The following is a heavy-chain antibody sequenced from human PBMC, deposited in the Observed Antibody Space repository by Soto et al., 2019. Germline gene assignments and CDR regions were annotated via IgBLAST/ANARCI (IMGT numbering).Heavy chain of an antibody. CDR1: GGSVSSGSYY. CDR3: ARAVARKTAVFDY. D-gene: IGHD6-19*01. V-gene: IGHV4-61*01. J-gene: IGHJ4*02. Sequence: QVQLQESGPGLVKPSETLSLTCTVSGGSVSSGSYYWSWIRQPPGKGLEWIGYIYYSGSTNYNPSLKSRVTISVDTSKNQFSLKLSSVTAADTAVYYCARAVARKTAVFDYWGQGTLVTVSS. CDR2: IYYSGST.